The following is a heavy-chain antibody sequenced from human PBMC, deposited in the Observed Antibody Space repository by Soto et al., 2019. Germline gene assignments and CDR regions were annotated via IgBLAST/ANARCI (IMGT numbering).Heavy chain of an antibody. V-gene: IGHV4-59*08. J-gene: IGHJ4*02. CDR2: IYYSGST. CDR1: GGSISSYY. Sequence: QVQLQESGPGLVKPSETLSLTCTVSGGSISSYYWSWIRQPPGKGLEWIGYIYYSGSTNYNPSLKSRVTLSVDTSKNQLSLKLSSVTAADPAVYYCARRYGYYFDYWGQGTLVTVSS. CDR3: ARRYGYYFDY. D-gene: IGHD4-17*01.